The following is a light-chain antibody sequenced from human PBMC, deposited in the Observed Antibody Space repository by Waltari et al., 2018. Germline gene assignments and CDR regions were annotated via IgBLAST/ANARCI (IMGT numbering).Light chain of an antibody. V-gene: IGKV3-20*01. J-gene: IGKJ4*01. Sequence: EIVLMQSQGTLSLSPGERATLSCRASQSVNSNYLAWYQQRPGQAPRLLIYGASSRAAGIADRFSGSGSGTDFTLTISRLEPEDFAVYYCQQYGRSPFTFGGGTKVEI. CDR3: QQYGRSPFT. CDR1: QSVNSNY. CDR2: GAS.